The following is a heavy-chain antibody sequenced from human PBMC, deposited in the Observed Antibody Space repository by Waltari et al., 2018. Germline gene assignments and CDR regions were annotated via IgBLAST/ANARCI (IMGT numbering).Heavy chain of an antibody. CDR1: GFTVSTNY. CDR2: IYSGGDT. D-gene: IGHD7-27*01. CDR3: ATWTGGSLGAFDN. Sequence: EVQLVESGGGLIQPGGSLRLSCEVSGFTVSTNYSGWVRQAPGKGLEWVSVIYSGGDTYDADAVRGRFTISRDNSKNTLYLQMNSLRVEDTALYYCATWTGGSLGAFDNWGQGTMVTVSS. V-gene: IGHV3-53*01. J-gene: IGHJ3*02.